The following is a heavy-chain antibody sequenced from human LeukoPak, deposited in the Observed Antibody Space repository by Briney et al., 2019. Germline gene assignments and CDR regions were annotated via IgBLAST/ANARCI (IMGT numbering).Heavy chain of an antibody. Sequence: PGGSLRLSCAASGFTFSSYAMHWVRQAPGKGLEWVAVISYDGSNKYYADSVKGRFTISRDNSKNTLYLQMNSLRAEDTAVYYCAKNLTTTVTTAVFQHWGQGALVTVSS. CDR2: ISYDGSNK. D-gene: IGHD4-17*01. CDR1: GFTFSSYA. J-gene: IGHJ1*01. CDR3: AKNLTTTVTTAVFQH. V-gene: IGHV3-30*04.